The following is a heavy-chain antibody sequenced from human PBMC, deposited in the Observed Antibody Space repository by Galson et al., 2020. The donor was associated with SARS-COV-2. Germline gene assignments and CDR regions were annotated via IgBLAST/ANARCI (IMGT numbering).Heavy chain of an antibody. J-gene: IGHJ4*02. Sequence: GGSLRLSCAASGFTVSSNYMSWVRQAPGKGLEWVSVIYSGGSTYYADSVKGRFTISRDNSKNTLYLQMNSLRAEDTAVYYCARVQWLVTPHFDYWGQGTLVTVSS. V-gene: IGHV3-53*01. CDR1: GFTVSSNY. D-gene: IGHD6-19*01. CDR3: ARVQWLVTPHFDY. CDR2: IYSGGST.